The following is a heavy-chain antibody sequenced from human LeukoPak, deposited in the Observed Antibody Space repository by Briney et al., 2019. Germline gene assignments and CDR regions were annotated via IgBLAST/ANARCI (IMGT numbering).Heavy chain of an antibody. CDR3: ARDNAIWAAMVPYYFDY. J-gene: IGHJ4*02. CDR1: GFTFNNYW. D-gene: IGHD5-18*01. V-gene: IGHV3-7*01. CDR2: IKQDGSGL. Sequence: GGSLRLSCAASGFTFNNYWMSWVRQAPGKGLEWVANIKQDGSGLYYVESVKGRFTISRDNAKNSLYLQMNSLRAEDTAVYYCARDNAIWAAMVPYYFDYWGQGTLVTVSS.